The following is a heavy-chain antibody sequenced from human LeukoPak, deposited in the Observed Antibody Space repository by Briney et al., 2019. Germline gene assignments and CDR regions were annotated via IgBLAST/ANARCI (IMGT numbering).Heavy chain of an antibody. Sequence: GGSLRLSCAASGFTFSNAWMSWVRQALGKGLEWVGRIKSKTDGGTTDYAAPVKGRFTVSRDDSKNTLYLQMNSLKSEDTAVYYCTTATAKSGSSWGGFDYWGRGTLVTVSS. V-gene: IGHV3-15*01. CDR1: GFTFSNAW. D-gene: IGHD1-26*01. CDR2: IKSKTDGGTT. J-gene: IGHJ4*02. CDR3: TTATAKSGSSWGGFDY.